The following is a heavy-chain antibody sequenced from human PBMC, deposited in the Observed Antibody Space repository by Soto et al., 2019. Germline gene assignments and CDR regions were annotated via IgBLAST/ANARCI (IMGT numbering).Heavy chain of an antibody. D-gene: IGHD4-17*01. CDR1: GFTFSRFW. J-gene: IGHJ4*02. CDR2: IQQDGSEK. CDR3: ARVRYGGYSSYFDY. V-gene: IGHV3-7*03. Sequence: PGGSLRLSCAVSGFTFSRFWMGWVRQAPGGGLEWVANIQQDGSEKYYVDSVKGRFTMSKDNVKNSLYLQMNSLGAEDTAVYYCARVRYGGYSSYFDYLGQGALVTVSS.